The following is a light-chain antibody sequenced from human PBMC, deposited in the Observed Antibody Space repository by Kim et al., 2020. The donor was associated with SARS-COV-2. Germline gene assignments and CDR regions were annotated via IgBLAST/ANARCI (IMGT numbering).Light chain of an antibody. CDR3: HQYIRSPYS. Sequence: LSPGERVTLSCRANQRISSNYLAWYQHKPGQSPRLLIHDASNRATGIPDRFSGSGSGTDFTLTISRLEPEDFAVYYCHQYIRSPYSFGQGTKLEI. J-gene: IGKJ2*03. CDR1: QRISSNY. V-gene: IGKV3-20*01. CDR2: DAS.